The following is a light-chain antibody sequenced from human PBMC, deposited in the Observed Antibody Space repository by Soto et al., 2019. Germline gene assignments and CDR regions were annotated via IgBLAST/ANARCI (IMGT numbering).Light chain of an antibody. CDR2: END. CDR3: GTWYTSLSSGV. CDR1: TSNIRNNY. V-gene: IGLV1-51*02. J-gene: IGLJ3*02. Sequence: QSVLTQPPSVSAAPGQKVTISCSGSTSNIRNNYVSWYQQLPGTAPKLLIYENDKRPSGIPDRFSGSKSGASATLGITGLQTGDEADYYCGTWYTSLSSGVFGGGTKLTVL.